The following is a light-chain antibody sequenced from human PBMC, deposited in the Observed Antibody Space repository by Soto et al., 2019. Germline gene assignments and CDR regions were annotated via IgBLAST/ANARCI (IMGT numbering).Light chain of an antibody. J-gene: IGKJ3*01. Sequence: EIVLTQSPDTLSLSPGERATLSCRASQSVSSSLAWYQQKPGQAPRLLIYDASNRATGIPARFSGSGSGTDSYLPISRLEPEDFALYYDQQRSNWPPEVTFGPGTKLYIK. V-gene: IGKV3-11*01. CDR3: QQRSNWPPEVT. CDR1: QSVSSS. CDR2: DAS.